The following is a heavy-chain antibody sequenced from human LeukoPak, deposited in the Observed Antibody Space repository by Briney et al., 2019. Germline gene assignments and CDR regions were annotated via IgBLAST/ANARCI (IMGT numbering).Heavy chain of an antibody. Sequence: SETXSXTXAXXGGSISSGDYYWSWIRQPPGKGLEWIGCIYYSGSTYYNPSLKSRVTISVDTSKTQFSLKLSSVTAADTAVYYCARRGYSYGYFDYWGQGTLVTVSS. V-gene: IGHV4-30-4*01. CDR3: ARRGYSYGYFDY. CDR2: IYYSGST. J-gene: IGHJ4*02. D-gene: IGHD5-18*01. CDR1: GGSISSGDYY.